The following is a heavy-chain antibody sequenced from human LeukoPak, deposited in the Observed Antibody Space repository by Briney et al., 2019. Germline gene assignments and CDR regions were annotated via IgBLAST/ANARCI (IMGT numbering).Heavy chain of an antibody. CDR3: ARGLDSSGYYSDWDY. J-gene: IGHJ4*02. CDR1: GGSISSGDHY. D-gene: IGHD3-22*01. V-gene: IGHV4-30-4*08. CDR2: IYYSGST. Sequence: PSQTLSLTXSVSGGSISSGDHYWSWIRQPPGKGLEWIGYIYYSGSTYYNPSLKSRVTMSVDTSKNQFSLKLSSVPAADTAVYYCARGLDSSGYYSDWDYWGQGTLVTVSS.